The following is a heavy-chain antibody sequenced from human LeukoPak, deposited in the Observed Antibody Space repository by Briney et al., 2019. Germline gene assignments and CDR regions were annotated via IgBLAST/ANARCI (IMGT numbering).Heavy chain of an antibody. CDR2: INHSGST. V-gene: IGHV4-34*01. J-gene: IGHJ6*03. D-gene: IGHD3-3*01. CDR3: ARFFWSGRYPYYYYMDV. Sequence: SETLSLTCAVYGGSFSGYYWSWIRQPPGKGLEWIGEINHSGSTNYNPSLKSRVTISVDRSKNQFSLKLSSVTAADTAVYYCARFFWSGRYPYYYYMDVWGKGTTVTVSS. CDR1: GGSFSGYY.